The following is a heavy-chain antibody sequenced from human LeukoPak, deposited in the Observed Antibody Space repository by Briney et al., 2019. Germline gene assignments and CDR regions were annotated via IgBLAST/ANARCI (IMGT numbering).Heavy chain of an antibody. CDR3: ARAFTMVRGVIPYFDY. D-gene: IGHD3-10*01. CDR2: IKQDGSEK. J-gene: IGHJ4*02. CDR1: GFTFSSYW. Sequence: GGSLRLSCAASGFTFSSYWMSWVRQAPGKGLEWVANIKQDGSEKYYVDSVKGRFTISRDNAKNSLYLQMNSLRAEDTAVYYCARAFTMVRGVIPYFDYWGQGALVTVSS. V-gene: IGHV3-7*01.